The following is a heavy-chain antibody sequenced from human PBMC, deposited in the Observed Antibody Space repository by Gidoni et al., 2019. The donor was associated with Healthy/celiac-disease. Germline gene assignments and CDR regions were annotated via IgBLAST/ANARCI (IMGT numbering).Heavy chain of an antibody. J-gene: IGHJ4*02. V-gene: IGHV4-31*03. CDR3: AREGRAGDY. CDR2: IYYSGST. Sequence: QVQLQESGPGLVKPSQTLSLTCTVSGGSIRRGGYSWSWIRQHPGKGLAWIGYIYYSGSTYYNPSLKSRVTISVDTSKNQFSLKLSSVTAADTAVYYCAREGRAGDYWGQGTLVTVSS. D-gene: IGHD3-10*01. CDR1: GGSIRRGGYS.